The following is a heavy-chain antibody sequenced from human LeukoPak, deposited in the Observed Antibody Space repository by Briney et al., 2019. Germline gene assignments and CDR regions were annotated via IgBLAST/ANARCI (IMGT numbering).Heavy chain of an antibody. CDR3: ASLDYGGNYVDD. CDR1: GGSITSRAYS. CDR2: VYYSGST. D-gene: IGHD4-23*01. J-gene: IGHJ4*02. V-gene: IGHV4-39*07. Sequence: SETLSLTCTVSGGSITSRAYSWGWIRQPPGKGLEWIGSVYYSGSTYHNPSLKSRVTMSVDTSKNQFSLKLSSVTAADTAVYYCASLDYGGNYVDDWGRGTLVTVSS.